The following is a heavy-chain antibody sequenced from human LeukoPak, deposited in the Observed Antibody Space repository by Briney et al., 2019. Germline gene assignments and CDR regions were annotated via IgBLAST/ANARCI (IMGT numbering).Heavy chain of an antibody. D-gene: IGHD3-10*01. CDR1: GFTFSDFW. V-gene: IGHV3-74*01. CDR3: AKDKAILWFGENRPQGWFDP. CDR2: INSGGTVT. J-gene: IGHJ5*02. Sequence: GGSLRLSCAASGFTFSDFWMHWVRQAPGKGLVWVSRINSGGTVTNYADSVKGRLTISRDNAKNTLYLQMNSLRAEDTAVYYCAKDKAILWFGENRPQGWFDPWGQGTLVTVSS.